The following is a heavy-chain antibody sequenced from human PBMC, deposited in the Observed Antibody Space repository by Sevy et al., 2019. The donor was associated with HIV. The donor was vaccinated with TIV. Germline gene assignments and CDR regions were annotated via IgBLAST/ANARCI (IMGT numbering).Heavy chain of an antibody. Sequence: GGSLRLSCAASGFSINNNYTAWVRQAPGKGLEWVTVMYSGGSPYYADSVKGRFALSRDMSKNTVYLQMNGLRAEDTAVYYCARGYCGGGSCTAFDPWGQGTLVTVSS. D-gene: IGHD2-15*01. CDR1: GFSINNNY. CDR2: MYSGGSP. J-gene: IGHJ5*02. CDR3: ARGYCGGGSCTAFDP. V-gene: IGHV3-53*01.